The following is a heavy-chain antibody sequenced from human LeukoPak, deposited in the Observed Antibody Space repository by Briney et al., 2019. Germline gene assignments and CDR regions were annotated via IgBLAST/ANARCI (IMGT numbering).Heavy chain of an antibody. J-gene: IGHJ4*02. V-gene: IGHV1-2*06. Sequence: ASVKVSCKASGYTFTGYYMHWLRQAPGQGLEWMGRINPNSGGTNYAQKFQGRVTMTRDTSISTAYMELSRLRSDDTAVYYCARVYYYGSGSYYNVNPYYFDYWGQGTLVTVSS. CDR2: INPNSGGT. D-gene: IGHD3-10*01. CDR1: GYTFTGYY. CDR3: ARVYYYGSGSYYNVNPYYFDY.